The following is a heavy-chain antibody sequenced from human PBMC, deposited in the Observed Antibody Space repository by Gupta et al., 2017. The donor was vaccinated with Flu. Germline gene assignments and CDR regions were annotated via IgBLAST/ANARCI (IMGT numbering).Heavy chain of an antibody. CDR1: GFTFSSYS. D-gene: IGHD2-2*01. CDR2: ISSSSSYI. Sequence: EVQLVESGGGLVKPGGSLRLSCAASGFTFSSYSMNWVRQAPGKGLEWVSSISSSSSYIYYADSVKGRFTISRDNAKNSLYLQMNSLRAEDTAVYYCARGHLIVVVLAAIHEGGDYWGQGTLVTVSS. V-gene: IGHV3-21*01. CDR3: ARGHLIVVVLAAIHEGGDY. J-gene: IGHJ4*02.